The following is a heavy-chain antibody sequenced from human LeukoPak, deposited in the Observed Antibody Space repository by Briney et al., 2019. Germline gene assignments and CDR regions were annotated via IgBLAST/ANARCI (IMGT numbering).Heavy chain of an antibody. J-gene: IGHJ4*02. V-gene: IGHV4-38-2*02. Sequence: SETLSLTCTVSGYSISSGYYWGWIRQPPGKGLEWIGSIYHSGSTYYNPSLKSRVTISVDTSKNQFSLKLSSVTAADTAVYYCARGVRNYDSSGYYSFYFDYWGQGTLVTVSS. D-gene: IGHD3-22*01. CDR3: ARGVRNYDSSGYYSFYFDY. CDR2: IYHSGST. CDR1: GYSISSGYY.